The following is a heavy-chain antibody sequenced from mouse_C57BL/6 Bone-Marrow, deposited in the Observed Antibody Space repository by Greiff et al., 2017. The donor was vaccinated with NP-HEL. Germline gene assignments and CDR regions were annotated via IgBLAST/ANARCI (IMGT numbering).Heavy chain of an antibody. V-gene: IGHV1-59*01. D-gene: IGHD1-1*02. CDR1: GYTFTSYW. CDR2: IDPSDSYT. Sequence: QVQLQQPGAELVRPGTSVKLSCKASGYTFTSYWMHWVKQRPGQGLEWIGVIDPSDSYTNYNQKFKGKATLTVDTSSSTAYMQLSSLTSEDSAVYYCAIGSYWNFNVWGTGTTVTVS. CDR3: AIGSYWNFNV. J-gene: IGHJ1*03.